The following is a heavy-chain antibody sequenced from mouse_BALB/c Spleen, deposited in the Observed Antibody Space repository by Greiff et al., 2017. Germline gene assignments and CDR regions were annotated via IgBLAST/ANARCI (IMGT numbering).Heavy chain of an antibody. CDR2: ISSGGST. J-gene: IGHJ2*01. CDR3: ARGDTTATGFDY. V-gene: IGHV5-6-5*01. Sequence: EVMLVESGGGLVKPGGSLKLSCAASGFTFSSYAMSWVRQTPEKRLEWVASISSGGSTYSPDSVKGRFTISRDNARNILYLQMSSLRSEDTAMYYCARGDTTATGFDYWGQGTTLTVSS. D-gene: IGHD1-2*01. CDR1: GFTFSSYA.